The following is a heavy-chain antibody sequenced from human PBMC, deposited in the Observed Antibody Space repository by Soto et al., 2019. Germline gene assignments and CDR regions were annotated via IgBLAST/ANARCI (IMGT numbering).Heavy chain of an antibody. D-gene: IGHD6-19*01. J-gene: IGHJ4*01. Sequence: QVQLVQSGAEVRKPGASVKVSCKTSGYTFTDYDINWVRQAPGQGLEWVGRMNPNSGRTDYAQKLEGRVNMTREISISTAYMALSSLGYDDTAVYFCSPWGRNGWYTGFCWGHGTLVPVSS. CDR3: SPWGRNGWYTGFC. CDR2: MNPNSGRT. V-gene: IGHV1-8*02. CDR1: GYTFTDYD.